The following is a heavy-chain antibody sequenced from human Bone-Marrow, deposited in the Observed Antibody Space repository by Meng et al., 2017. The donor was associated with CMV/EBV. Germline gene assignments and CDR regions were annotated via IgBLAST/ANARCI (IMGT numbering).Heavy chain of an antibody. V-gene: IGHV3-21*01. Sequence: GGSLRLSCAASGFTFSSYSMNWVRQAPGKGLEWVSSISSSSSYIYYADSVKGRFTISRDNAKNSLYLQMNSLRAEDTAVYYCAKCLSRGRGSFDYWGQGTLVTVSS. CDR2: ISSSSSYI. CDR3: AKCLSRGRGSFDY. D-gene: IGHD3-16*01. J-gene: IGHJ4*02. CDR1: GFTFSSYS.